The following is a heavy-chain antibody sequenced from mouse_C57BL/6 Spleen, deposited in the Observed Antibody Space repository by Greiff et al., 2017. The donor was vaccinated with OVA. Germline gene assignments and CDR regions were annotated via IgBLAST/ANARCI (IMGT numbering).Heavy chain of an antibody. V-gene: IGHV5-4*03. CDR3: ARVLTGTDYFDY. D-gene: IGHD4-1*01. Sequence: DVKLVESGGGLVKPGGSLKLSCAASGFTFSSYAMSWVRQTPEKRLEWVATISDGGSYTYYPDNVKGRFTISRDNAKNNLYLQVSHLKSEDTAMYYCARVLTGTDYFDYWGQGTTLTVSS. CDR2: ISDGGSYT. J-gene: IGHJ2*01. CDR1: GFTFSSYA.